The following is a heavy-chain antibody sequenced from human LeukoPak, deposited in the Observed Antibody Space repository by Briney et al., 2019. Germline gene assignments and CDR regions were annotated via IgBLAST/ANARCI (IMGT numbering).Heavy chain of an antibody. Sequence: PGGSLRLSCAASGFTFSNYWMSWVRQAPGKGLEWVANIKQDGSEKYYVDSVKGRFTISRDNAKNSLYLQMNSLRAEDTAVYYCARLKSKGLTIFRKRYYYYMDVWGKGTTVTVSS. CDR3: ARLKSKGLTIFRKRYYYYMDV. V-gene: IGHV3-7*01. CDR1: GFTFSNYW. CDR2: IKQDGSEK. D-gene: IGHD3-3*01. J-gene: IGHJ6*03.